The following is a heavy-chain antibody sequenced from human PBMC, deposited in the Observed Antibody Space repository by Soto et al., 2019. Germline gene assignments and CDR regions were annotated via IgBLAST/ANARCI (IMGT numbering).Heavy chain of an antibody. Sequence: SVKVSCKASGVTFSSYAISWVRQAPGQGLEWMGGIIPIFGTANYAQKFQGRVTITADESTSTAYMELSSLRSEDTAVYYCAARIAVAGKPYYYYGMDVWGQGTTVTVSS. D-gene: IGHD6-19*01. V-gene: IGHV1-69*13. J-gene: IGHJ6*02. CDR1: GVTFSSYA. CDR3: AARIAVAGKPYYYYGMDV. CDR2: IIPIFGTA.